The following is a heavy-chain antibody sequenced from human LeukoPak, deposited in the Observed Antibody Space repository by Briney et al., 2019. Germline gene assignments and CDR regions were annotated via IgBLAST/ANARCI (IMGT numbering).Heavy chain of an antibody. D-gene: IGHD3-3*01. CDR2: IYYNENT. J-gene: IGHJ6*02. Sequence: SETLSLTCTVSGGSISSSSNYWGWIRQPPGKGLEWIGSIYYNENTYYNPSLKSRVTVSVDTSKNQLSLNLSSVTAADTAVYYCARLWSGYYYYGMDVWGQGTTVTVSS. CDR3: ARLWSGYYYYGMDV. V-gene: IGHV4-39*01. CDR1: GGSISSSSNY.